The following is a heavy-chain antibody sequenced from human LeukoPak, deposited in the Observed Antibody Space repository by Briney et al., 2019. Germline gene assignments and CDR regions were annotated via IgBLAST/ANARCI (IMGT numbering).Heavy chain of an antibody. D-gene: IGHD3-10*01. CDR3: ARVDTMVRGVINWFDP. J-gene: IGHJ5*02. Sequence: PSETLSLTCTVSGGSINSVGSYWSWVRQYPGKGLEWIGNIYYSGNTYYNPSLNSRLTISVDTSKNQFSLRLDSVTAADTAVYYCARVDTMVRGVINWFDPWGQGTLVIVSS. CDR2: IYYSGNT. CDR1: GGSINSVGSY. V-gene: IGHV4-31*03.